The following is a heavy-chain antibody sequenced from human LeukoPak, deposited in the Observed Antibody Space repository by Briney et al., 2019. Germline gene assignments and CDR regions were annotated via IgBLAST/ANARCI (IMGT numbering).Heavy chain of an antibody. CDR2: INPSGGST. CDR1: GYTFTSYY. Sequence: APVKVSCKASGYTFTSYYMHWVRQAPGQGLEWMGIINPSGGSTSYAQKFQGRVTMTRDMSTSTVYMELSSLRSEDTAVYYCARENSDTAMVMSDPAWNDAFDIWGQGTMVTVSS. J-gene: IGHJ3*02. V-gene: IGHV1-46*01. D-gene: IGHD5-18*01. CDR3: ARENSDTAMVMSDPAWNDAFDI.